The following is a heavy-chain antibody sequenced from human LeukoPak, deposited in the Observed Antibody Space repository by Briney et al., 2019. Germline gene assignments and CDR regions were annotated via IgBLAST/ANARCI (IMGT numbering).Heavy chain of an antibody. D-gene: IGHD3-10*01. Sequence: GGSLRLSCAASGFTFSSYGMHWVRQAPGKGLEWVAVISYDGSNKYYADSVKGRFTISRDNSKNTLYLQMNSLRAEDTAVYYCANPGDYFDYWGQGTLVTVSS. V-gene: IGHV3-30*18. CDR1: GFTFSSYG. CDR3: ANPGDYFDY. J-gene: IGHJ4*02. CDR2: ISYDGSNK.